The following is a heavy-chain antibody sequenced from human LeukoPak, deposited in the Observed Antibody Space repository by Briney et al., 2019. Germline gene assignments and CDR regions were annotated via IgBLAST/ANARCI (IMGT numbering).Heavy chain of an antibody. CDR3: ARRAGAYSHPYDY. CDR1: GLSVSSNS. Sequence: QAGGVLRLSFAVSGLSVSSNSMSWVGQAPGKGLEWVSFIYSDNTHYSDSVKGRFTISRDNSKNTLYLQMNSLRAEDTAVYYCARRAGAYSHPYDYWGQGTLVTVSS. V-gene: IGHV3-53*01. D-gene: IGHD4/OR15-4a*01. J-gene: IGHJ4*02. CDR2: IYSDNT.